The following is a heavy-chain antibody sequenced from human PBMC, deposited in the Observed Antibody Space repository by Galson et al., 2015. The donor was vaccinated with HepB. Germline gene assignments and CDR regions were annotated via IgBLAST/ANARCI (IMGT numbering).Heavy chain of an antibody. CDR1: GFTFSSYA. J-gene: IGHJ4*02. V-gene: IGHV3-23*01. CDR2: ISASGATT. CDR3: ANSYCSSITCSLNY. Sequence: SLRLSCAASGFTFSSYAMSWVRQAPGKGLEWVSVISASGATTKYADSVKGRFTISRDNSKNTLYLQMNSLRAEDRAVYFCANSYCSSITCSLNYWGQGSLVTVSS. D-gene: IGHD2-2*01.